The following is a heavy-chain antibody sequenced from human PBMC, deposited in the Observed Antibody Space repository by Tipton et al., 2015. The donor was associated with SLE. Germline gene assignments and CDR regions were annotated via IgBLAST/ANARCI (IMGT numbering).Heavy chain of an antibody. Sequence: TLSLTYAVSGYSISSGHYWGWIRQPPGKGLEWIGSLYPTGSSDYNPSLKSRLTISLDTSKNQISLKLSSVTAADTAIYYCARAKRIIAVTGPSPHYFDYWGQGSLVTVSS. CDR3: ARAKRIIAVTGPSPHYFDY. V-gene: IGHV4-38-2*01. D-gene: IGHD6-19*01. J-gene: IGHJ4*02. CDR1: GYSISSGHY. CDR2: LYPTGSS.